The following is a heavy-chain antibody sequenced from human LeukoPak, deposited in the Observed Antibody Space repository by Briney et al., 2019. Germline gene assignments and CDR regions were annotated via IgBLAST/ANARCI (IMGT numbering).Heavy chain of an antibody. J-gene: IGHJ5*02. CDR2: FDPEDGET. CDR3: ARGWGTGYYVNWFDP. V-gene: IGHV1-24*01. Sequence: ASVKVSCKVSGYTLTELSMHWVRQAPGKGLEWVGGFDPEDGETIYAQKFQGRVTMTEDTSTDTAYMELSSLRSEDTAVYYCARGWGTGYYVNWFDPWGQGTLVTVSS. CDR1: GYTLTELS. D-gene: IGHD3-9*01.